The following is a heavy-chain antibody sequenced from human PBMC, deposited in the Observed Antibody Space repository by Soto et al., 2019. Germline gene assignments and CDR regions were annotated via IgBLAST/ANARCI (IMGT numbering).Heavy chain of an antibody. CDR3: ARDANLGFGSSWFMDY. J-gene: IGHJ4*02. V-gene: IGHV3-33*01. D-gene: IGHD6-13*01. Sequence: QVQLVESGGGVVQSGSSLRLSCAGSGFSFSSYGMHWVRQAPGKGLEWVAIVYNDGSNKYYGDSVKGRFTISRDNSRNSVFLQMNSLRADDTAVYYCARDANLGFGSSWFMDYWGQGTRVTVSS. CDR1: GFSFSSYG. CDR2: VYNDGSNK.